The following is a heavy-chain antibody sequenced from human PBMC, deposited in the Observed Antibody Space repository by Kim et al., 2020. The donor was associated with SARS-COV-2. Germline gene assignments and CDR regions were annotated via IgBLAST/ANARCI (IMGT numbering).Heavy chain of an antibody. CDR3: TTAGINNLRWWYNGLDV. Sequence: GGSLRLSCAVSGLTFSNAYMSWVRQAPGKGLEWVGRIKSKIDGGITDRFTISRDDSKNILYLEMNSLKSEDTGVYYCTTAGINNLRWWYNGLDVWGQGTTVIVSS. CDR2: IKSKIDGGIT. V-gene: IGHV3-15*01. CDR1: GLTFSNAY. J-gene: IGHJ6*02. D-gene: IGHD2-15*01.